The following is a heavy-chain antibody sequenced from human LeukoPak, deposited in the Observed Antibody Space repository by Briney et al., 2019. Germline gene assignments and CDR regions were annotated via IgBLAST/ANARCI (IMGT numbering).Heavy chain of an antibody. J-gene: IGHJ4*02. D-gene: IGHD5-18*01. V-gene: IGHV1-2*02. Sequence: ASVKVSCKASGYTFTGYYMHWVRQAPGQGLEWMGWINPNSGGTNYAQKFQGRVTMTRDTSISTAYMELSRLRSDDTAVYYCARESEYSYGVDYWGQGTLVTVSS. CDR3: ARESEYSYGVDY. CDR2: INPNSGGT. CDR1: GYTFTGYY.